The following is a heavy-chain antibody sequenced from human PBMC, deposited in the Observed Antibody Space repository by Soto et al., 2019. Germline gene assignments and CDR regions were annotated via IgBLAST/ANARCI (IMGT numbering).Heavy chain of an antibody. D-gene: IGHD2-8*01. V-gene: IGHV4-39*01. CDR1: GGSISSGDYY. CDR2: IYYSGST. J-gene: IGHJ4*02. CDR3: ARRTNGYFAY. Sequence: SETLSLTCTVSGGSISSGDYYWGWIRQPPGKGLEWIGSIYYSGSTYYNPSLKSRVTISVDTSKNQFSLKLSSVTAADTAVYYCARRTNGYFAYWGQGALVTVSS.